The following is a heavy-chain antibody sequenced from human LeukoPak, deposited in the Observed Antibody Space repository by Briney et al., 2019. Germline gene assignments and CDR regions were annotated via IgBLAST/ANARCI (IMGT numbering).Heavy chain of an antibody. CDR2: IYSSGST. CDR1: GGSISSYY. V-gene: IGHV4-59*08. J-gene: IGHJ4*02. CDR3: ARHRGYSYGPPRDLDY. D-gene: IGHD5-18*01. Sequence: SETLSLTCTVSGGSISSYYWSWIRRPPGKGLEWIGHIYSSGSTNYNPSLKSRVTISVDTSKNQFSPKLSSVTAADTAVYYCARHRGYSYGPPRDLDYWGQGTLVTVSS.